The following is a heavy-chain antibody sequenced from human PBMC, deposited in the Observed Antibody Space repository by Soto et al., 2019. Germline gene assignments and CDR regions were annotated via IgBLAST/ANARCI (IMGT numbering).Heavy chain of an antibody. J-gene: IGHJ4*02. CDR2: ISGTGGST. D-gene: IGHD1-26*01. CDR3: AKGVGFSPAFYFDS. V-gene: IGHV3-23*01. Sequence: PGGSLRLSCPASGFTFSSYAMSWARRAPGKGLEWVSGISGTGGSTFYAASVRGRFTVSRDNSKSTLYLQMDSLRAEDTAVYYCAKGVGFSPAFYFDSWGQGTLVTVSS. CDR1: GFTFSSYA.